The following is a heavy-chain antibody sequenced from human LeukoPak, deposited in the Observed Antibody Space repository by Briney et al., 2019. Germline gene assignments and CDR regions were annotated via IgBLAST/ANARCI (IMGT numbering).Heavy chain of an antibody. D-gene: IGHD4-17*01. J-gene: IGHJ4*02. Sequence: ASVKVSCKASGYTFTSYAMHWVRQAPGQRLEWMGWINAGNGNTKYSQKFQGRVTITRDTSASTAYMELSSLRSEDTAVYYCAREDYGDYHFDYWCQGTLVTVSS. CDR1: GYTFTSYA. CDR2: INAGNGNT. V-gene: IGHV1-3*01. CDR3: AREDYGDYHFDY.